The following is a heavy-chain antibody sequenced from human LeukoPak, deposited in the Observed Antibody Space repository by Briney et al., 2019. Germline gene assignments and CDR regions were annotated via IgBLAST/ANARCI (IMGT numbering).Heavy chain of an antibody. J-gene: IGHJ4*02. Sequence: ASVKASCKASGGTFSSYAISWVRQAPGQGLEWMGGIIPIFGTANYAQKFQGRVTITADESTSTAYMELNSLRAEDTAVYYCARDQYSSGWYDDYWGQGTLVTVSS. V-gene: IGHV1-69*01. D-gene: IGHD6-19*01. CDR1: GGTFSSYA. CDR3: ARDQYSSGWYDDY. CDR2: IIPIFGTA.